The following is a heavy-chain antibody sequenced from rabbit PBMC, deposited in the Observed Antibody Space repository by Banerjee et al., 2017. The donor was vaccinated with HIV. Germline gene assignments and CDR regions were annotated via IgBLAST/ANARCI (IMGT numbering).Heavy chain of an antibody. Sequence: QSLEESGGDLVKPGASLTLTCTASGFSFSSGYDICWVRQAPGKGLEWIACIYTGSGHTYYASWAKSRFTISSDNAQNTVFLQMTSLTASDTATYFCARTTYGYTGYAYAATRLDLWGQGTLVTVS. J-gene: IGHJ3*01. CDR3: ARTTYGYTGYAYAATRLDL. CDR1: GFSFSSGYD. CDR2: IYTGSGHT. V-gene: IGHV1S40*01. D-gene: IGHD6-1*01.